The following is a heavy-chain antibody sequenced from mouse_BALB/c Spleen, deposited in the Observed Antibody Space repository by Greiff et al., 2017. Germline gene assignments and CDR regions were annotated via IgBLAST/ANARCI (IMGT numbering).Heavy chain of an antibody. CDR3: ARPYDYDEGDYFDY. Sequence: EVHLVESGGDLVKPGGSLKLSCAASGFTFSSYGMSWVRQTPDKRLEWVATISSGGSYTYYPDSVKGRFTISRDNAKNTLYLQMSSLKSEDTAMYYCARPYDYDEGDYFDYWGQGTTLTVSS. D-gene: IGHD2-4*01. CDR1: GFTFSSYG. V-gene: IGHV5-6*01. CDR2: ISSGGSYT. J-gene: IGHJ2*01.